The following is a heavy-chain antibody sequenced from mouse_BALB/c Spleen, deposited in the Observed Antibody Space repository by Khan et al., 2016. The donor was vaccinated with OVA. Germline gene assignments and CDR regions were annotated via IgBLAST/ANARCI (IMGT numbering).Heavy chain of an antibody. Sequence: QVQLQQSGAELARPGASVKMSCKASGYTFTSYTIHWIKLRPGQGLEWIGYINPSNGYTNYNQKFRDKATLTADNSSTTDYMQLSSLTSADSAVYNCVRDGAYHRNDGWFAYWGQGTLVTVSA. CDR3: VRDGAYHRNDGWFAY. J-gene: IGHJ3*01. CDR1: GYTFTSYT. CDR2: INPSNGYT. V-gene: IGHV1-4*01. D-gene: IGHD2-14*01.